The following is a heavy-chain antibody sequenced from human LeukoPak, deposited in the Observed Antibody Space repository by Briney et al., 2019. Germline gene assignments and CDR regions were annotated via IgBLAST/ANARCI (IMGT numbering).Heavy chain of an antibody. CDR2: SNAGNGNT. Sequence: ASVKVSCKASGYTFTSYAMHWVRQARGQRLEWMGWSNAGNGNTKYSQKFQGRATITRDTSASTAYMELSSLRSEDTAVYYCARDTGGYDWVRYYFDYWGQGTLVTVSS. J-gene: IGHJ4*02. D-gene: IGHD5-12*01. CDR3: ARDTGGYDWVRYYFDY. V-gene: IGHV1-3*01. CDR1: GYTFTSYA.